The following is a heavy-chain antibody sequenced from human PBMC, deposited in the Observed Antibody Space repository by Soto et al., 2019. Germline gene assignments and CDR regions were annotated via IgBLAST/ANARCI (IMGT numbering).Heavy chain of an antibody. D-gene: IGHD3-22*01. CDR3: GRDQLYYNDISGRPLNAFDV. CDR1: GFTFSSYG. Sequence: GGSLRLSCAASGFTFSSYGMHWVRQAPGKGLEWVAVISYDGSNKYYADSVKGRFTISRDNSKNTLYLQMNSLRAEDTAVYYCGRDQLYYNDISGRPLNAFDVWGQGTMVT. V-gene: IGHV3-30*03. J-gene: IGHJ3*01. CDR2: ISYDGSNK.